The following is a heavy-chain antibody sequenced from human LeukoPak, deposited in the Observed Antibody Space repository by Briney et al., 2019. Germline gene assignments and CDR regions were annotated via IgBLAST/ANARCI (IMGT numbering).Heavy chain of an antibody. V-gene: IGHV1-24*01. CDR1: GYTLTELS. J-gene: IGHJ5*02. D-gene: IGHD6-13*01. CDR2: FDPEDGET. CDR3: ARPFRSGSSWNNWFDP. Sequence: ASVKVSCNVSGYTLTELSMHWVRQAPGKGLEWMGGFDPEDGETIYAQKFQGRVTMTEDTSTDTAYMELSSLRSDDTAVYYCARPFRSGSSWNNWFDPWGQGTLVTVSS.